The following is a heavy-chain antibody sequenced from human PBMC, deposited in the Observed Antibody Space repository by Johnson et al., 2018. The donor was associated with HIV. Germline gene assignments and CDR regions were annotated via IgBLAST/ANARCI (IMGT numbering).Heavy chain of an antibody. J-gene: IGHJ3*02. CDR1: GLTLTTII. V-gene: IGHV3-15*01. CDR3: TTHQIWETFYAFDI. CDR2: IKSKTDGGTT. D-gene: IGHD1-26*01. Sequence: MQLVESGGGVVQPGRSLRLSCEVSGLTLTTIIVHWARQAPGKGLEWVGRIKSKTDGGTTDYAAPVKGRFTISRDDSKNTLYLQMNSLKTEDTAVYYCTTHQIWETFYAFDIWGQGTVVTVSS.